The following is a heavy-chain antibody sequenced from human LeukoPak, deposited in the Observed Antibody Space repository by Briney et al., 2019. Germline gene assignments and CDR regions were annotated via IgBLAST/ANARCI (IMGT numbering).Heavy chain of an antibody. CDR2: IWYDGSDK. CDR1: GFTFSSYG. J-gene: IGHJ3*02. Sequence: GGSLRLSCVASGFTFSSYGMHWVRQAPGKGLEWVAVIWYDGSDKYYADSVKGRFTISRDNSKNTLYLQMNSLGAEDTAVYYCAREKNDGFDIWAQGTMVTVSS. CDR3: AREKNDGFDI. V-gene: IGHV3-33*01.